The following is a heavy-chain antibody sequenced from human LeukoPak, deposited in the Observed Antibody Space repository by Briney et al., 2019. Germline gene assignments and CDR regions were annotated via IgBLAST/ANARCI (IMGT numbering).Heavy chain of an antibody. V-gene: IGHV3-21*01. CDR3: ARDLAQGIAAADN. Sequence: GGSLRLSCAASGFTFSSYTMNWVRQAPGKGLEWVSSIAGSSGYISYADSVKGRFTISRDNAKKSLYLQMTSLTAEDTAVYYCARDLAQGIAAADNWGQGTLVTVSS. D-gene: IGHD6-13*01. CDR1: GFTFSSYT. J-gene: IGHJ4*02. CDR2: IAGSSGYI.